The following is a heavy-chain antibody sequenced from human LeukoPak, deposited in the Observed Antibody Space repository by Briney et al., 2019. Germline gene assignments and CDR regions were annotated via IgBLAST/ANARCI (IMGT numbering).Heavy chain of an antibody. V-gene: IGHV3-30*02. J-gene: IGHJ6*03. CDR2: IRSDGSNK. D-gene: IGHD2-2*01. CDR3: AKGRLGYCSSTSCPPYYYYYMDV. CDR1: GFIFKNYG. Sequence: GGSLRLSCAASGFIFKNYGMHWVRQPPGKGLEWVTFIRSDGSNKYYADSVKGRFTISRDNSKNTLYLQMNSLRAEDTAVYYCAKGRLGYCSSTSCPPYYYYYMDVWGKGTTVTVSS.